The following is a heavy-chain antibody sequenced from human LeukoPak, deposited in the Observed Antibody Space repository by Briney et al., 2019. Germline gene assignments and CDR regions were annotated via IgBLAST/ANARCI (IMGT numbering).Heavy chain of an antibody. Sequence: GGSLRLSCAASGFTFSGTHMSWVRQAPGKGLEGVSAMYTGGTTYYADSVAGRFTVSRDNSKNTLYLHMDGLRVEDTAVYYCAKDEATSGGGLASWGQGTLVSVS. J-gene: IGHJ4*02. D-gene: IGHD3-16*01. CDR3: AKDEATSGGGLAS. CDR1: GFTFSGTH. V-gene: IGHV3-53*01. CDR2: MYTGGTT.